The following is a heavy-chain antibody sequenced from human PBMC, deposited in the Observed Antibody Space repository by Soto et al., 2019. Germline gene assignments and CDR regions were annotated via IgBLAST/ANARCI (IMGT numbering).Heavy chain of an antibody. Sequence: QVQLVESGGGVVQPGRSLRLSCAASGFTFSSYGMHWVRQAPGKGLEWVAVISYDGSNKYYADSVKGRFTISRDNSKNTLYLQMNSLRAEDTAVYYCAKVRYSSGWYVSDYWGQGTLVTVSS. D-gene: IGHD6-19*01. CDR1: GFTFSSYG. CDR3: AKVRYSSGWYVSDY. CDR2: ISYDGSNK. J-gene: IGHJ4*02. V-gene: IGHV3-30*18.